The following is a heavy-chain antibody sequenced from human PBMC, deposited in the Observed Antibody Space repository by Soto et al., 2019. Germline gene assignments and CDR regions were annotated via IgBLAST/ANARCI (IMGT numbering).Heavy chain of an antibody. D-gene: IGHD2-2*01. CDR3: AKEVRIVVVPVYYYYGMDV. CDR2: ISYDGSNK. CDR1: GFTFSSYG. J-gene: IGHJ6*02. V-gene: IGHV3-30*18. Sequence: VGSLRLPCAASGFTFSSYGMHWVRQAPGKGLEWVAVISYDGSNKYYADSVKGRFTISRDNSKNTLYLQMNSLRAEDTAVYYCAKEVRIVVVPVYYYYGMDVWGQGTTVTVSS.